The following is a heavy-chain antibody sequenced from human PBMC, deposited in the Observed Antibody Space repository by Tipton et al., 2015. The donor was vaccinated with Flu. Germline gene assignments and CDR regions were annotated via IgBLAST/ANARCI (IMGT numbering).Heavy chain of an antibody. CDR2: IYPSGSA. CDR1: GVSISSGGYY. D-gene: IGHD2-21*02. V-gene: IGHV4-61*02. Sequence: TLSLTCTVSGVSISSGGYYWSWIRQPAGKGLQWIGRIYPSGSANYNPSLKSRVTISLDTSKNQFSLNLSSVTAADTAVYYCARRAYCGAVCSQDSDYWGQGTLVTVSS. J-gene: IGHJ4*02. CDR3: ARRAYCGAVCSQDSDY.